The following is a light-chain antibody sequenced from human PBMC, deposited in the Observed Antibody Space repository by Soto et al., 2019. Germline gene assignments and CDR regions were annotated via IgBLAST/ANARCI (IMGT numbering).Light chain of an antibody. CDR2: WAS. CDR3: QQYSGSLVLN. J-gene: IGKJ4*01. Sequence: DIVMTQSPDSLAVSLGERATINCKSSQSLLYRSNNKNYLSWYQQKPGQAPRLLISWASTRESGVPDRFSGSGSGTDFTLTISSLQAEDVAFYYCQQYSGSLVLNFRGGTKVDIK. CDR1: QSLLYRSNNKNY. V-gene: IGKV4-1*01.